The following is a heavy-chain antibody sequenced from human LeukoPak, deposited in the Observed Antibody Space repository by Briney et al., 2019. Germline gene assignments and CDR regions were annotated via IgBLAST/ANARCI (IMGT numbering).Heavy chain of an antibody. J-gene: IGHJ6*02. CDR1: GYTFTSYG. CDR2: ISAYNGNT. D-gene: IGHD1-1*01. Sequence: ASVKVSCKASGYTFTSYGISWVRQAPGQGLEWMGWISAYNGNTNYAQKFQGRVTITADESTSTAYMELSSLRSEDTAVYYCLTRTRDYYYYGMDVWGQGTTVTVSS. V-gene: IGHV1-18*01. CDR3: LTRTRDYYYYGMDV.